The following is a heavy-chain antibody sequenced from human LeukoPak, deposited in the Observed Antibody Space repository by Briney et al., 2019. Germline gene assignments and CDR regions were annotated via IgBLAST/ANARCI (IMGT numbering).Heavy chain of an antibody. CDR2: IIPIFGTA. J-gene: IGHJ6*02. CDR1: VCTFSSYA. V-gene: IGHV1-69*13. D-gene: IGHD2-8*01. CDR3: ARDKGRYCTNGVCYNYYYGMDV. Sequence: SVKVSCKASVCTFSSYAISWVRQAPGQGLEWMGGIIPIFGTANYAQKFQGRVTITADESTSTAYMELSSLRSEDTAVYYCARDKGRYCTNGVCYNYYYGMDVWGQGTTVTVSS.